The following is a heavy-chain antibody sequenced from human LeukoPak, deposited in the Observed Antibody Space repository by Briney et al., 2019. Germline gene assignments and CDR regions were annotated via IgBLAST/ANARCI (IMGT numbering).Heavy chain of an antibody. CDR1: GFTFSRYN. D-gene: IGHD3-22*01. CDR3: ARGNYYDRSGLDY. V-gene: IGHV3-48*01. Sequence: PGGSLRLSCAASGFTFSRYNMNWVRQAPGKGLEWVSFISSSSTTIFYADSVKGRFTISRDNSQNALYLQMNSLRAEDTAVYYCARGNYYDRSGLDYWGQGTLVTVSS. CDR2: ISSSSTTI. J-gene: IGHJ4*02.